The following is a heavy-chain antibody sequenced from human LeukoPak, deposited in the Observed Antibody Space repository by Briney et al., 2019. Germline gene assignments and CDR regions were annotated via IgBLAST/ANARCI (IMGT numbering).Heavy chain of an antibody. Sequence: SLRLSCAASGFTFDDYAMHWVRQAPGKGLEWVSGISWNSGSIGYADSAKGRFTISRDNAKNSLYLQMNSLRAEDTALYYCAKDRSAAAAGTFDYWGQGTLVTASS. CDR1: GFTFDDYA. CDR2: ISWNSGSI. CDR3: AKDRSAAAAGTFDY. V-gene: IGHV3-9*01. J-gene: IGHJ4*02. D-gene: IGHD6-13*01.